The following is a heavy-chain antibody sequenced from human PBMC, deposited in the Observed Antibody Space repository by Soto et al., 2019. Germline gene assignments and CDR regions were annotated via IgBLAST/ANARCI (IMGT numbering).Heavy chain of an antibody. J-gene: IGHJ6*02. CDR2: ISAYNGNT. CDR3: ARDPPGGRSWSTSYYYYGIDV. Sequence: GASVKVSCKASGYTFTSYGISWVRQAPGQGLEWMGWISAYNGNTNYAQKLQGRVTMTTDTSTSTAYMELRSLRSDDTAVYYCARDPPGGRSWSTSYYYYGIDVWGHGTPVTVS. D-gene: IGHD6-13*01. V-gene: IGHV1-18*01. CDR1: GYTFTSYG.